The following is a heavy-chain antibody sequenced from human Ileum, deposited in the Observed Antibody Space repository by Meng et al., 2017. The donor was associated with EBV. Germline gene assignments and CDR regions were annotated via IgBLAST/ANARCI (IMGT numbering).Heavy chain of an antibody. CDR3: ARHHHSPTFDY. Sequence: LKVTGSGLGMPKPTGTLSFTCTVSGGSISSVSHCWVWIRQPTGEGLEWIGNVVYSGTTYYTSSRKSRVSIAVDTSQNQFSLKLSSVTAADTAVYYCARHHHSPTFDYWGQGTLVTVSS. J-gene: IGHJ4*02. D-gene: IGHD1-14*01. CDR1: GGSISSVSHC. V-gene: IGHV4-39*01. CDR2: VVYSGTT.